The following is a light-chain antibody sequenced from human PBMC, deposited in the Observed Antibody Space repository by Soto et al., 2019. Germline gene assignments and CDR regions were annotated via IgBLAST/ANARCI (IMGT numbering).Light chain of an antibody. V-gene: IGKV3-20*01. CDR3: QEYRSSRT. J-gene: IGKJ1*01. CDR2: GAS. CDR1: QSVTSSY. Sequence: EIALTQSPGTLSLSPGERATLSCRASQSVTSSYLAWYQQKPGQAPRLLIYGASTRATGIPDRFSGGGSGTDFTLTISRLEPEDFAVYYCQEYRSSRTFGQGTKV.